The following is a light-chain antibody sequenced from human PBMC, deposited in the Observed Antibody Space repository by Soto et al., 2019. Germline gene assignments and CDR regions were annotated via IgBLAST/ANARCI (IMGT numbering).Light chain of an antibody. CDR3: QQYYTLPLT. CDR2: DAS. CDR1: QSVGTN. V-gene: IGKV3-15*01. J-gene: IGKJ4*01. Sequence: EIVMTQSPATLSLSPGERATLSCRASQSVGTNLAWYQQKPGQAPRLLIYDASTRATGLPARFSGRVSGAEFTLTISSLQAEDVAVYYCQQYYTLPLTFGGGTKVEIK.